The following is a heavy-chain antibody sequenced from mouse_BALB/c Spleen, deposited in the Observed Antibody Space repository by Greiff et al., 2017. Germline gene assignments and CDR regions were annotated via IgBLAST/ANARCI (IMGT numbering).Heavy chain of an antibody. V-gene: IGHV1-74*01. Sequence: QVQLQQPGADLVRPGASVKLSCKASGYTFTSYWMNWVKQRPEQGLEWIGRIDPYDSETHYNQKFKDKAILTVDKSSSTAYMQLSSLTSEDSAVYYCARTVFITTVGDYAMDYWGQGTSVTVSS. J-gene: IGHJ4*01. D-gene: IGHD1-1*01. CDR2: IDPYDSET. CDR3: ARTVFITTVGDYAMDY. CDR1: GYTFTSYW.